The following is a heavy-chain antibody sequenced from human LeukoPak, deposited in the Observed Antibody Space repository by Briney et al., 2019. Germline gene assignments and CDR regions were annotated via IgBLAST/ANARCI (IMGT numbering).Heavy chain of an antibody. CDR2: ISRRSTYI. V-gene: IGHV3-21*01. CDR1: GFTFSNYN. J-gene: IGHJ1*01. CDR3: GRDGPPKSTPAFHH. Sequence: PGGSLRLSCAASGFTFSNYNIIWIRQAPGKGLEWVSSISRRSTYIFYADSVKGRFTISRDNAENSVFLQMNSLTADDTAVYYCGRDGPPKSTPAFHHWGQGTLVTVSS.